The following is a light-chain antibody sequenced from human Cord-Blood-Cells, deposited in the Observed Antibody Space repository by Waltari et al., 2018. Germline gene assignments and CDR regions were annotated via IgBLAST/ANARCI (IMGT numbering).Light chain of an antibody. CDR3: QQYGSSPRTLT. CDR2: GAS. CDR1: QSVSRSY. Sequence: EIVLTQSPGTLSLSPGARATLSCRARQSVSRSYLAWYQQKPGQAPRLLIYGASSRATGIPDRFSGSGSGTDFTLTISRLEPEDFAVYYCQQYGSSPRTLTFGGGTKVEIK. V-gene: IGKV3-20*01. J-gene: IGKJ4*01.